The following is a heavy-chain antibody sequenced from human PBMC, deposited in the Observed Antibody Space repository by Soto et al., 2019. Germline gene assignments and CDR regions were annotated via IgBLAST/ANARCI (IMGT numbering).Heavy chain of an antibody. CDR2: VYHSGNT. Sequence: QLQLQESGPGLVQPSETLSLTCIVSGGSISSSSYYWGWIRQPPGKGLEWMGSVYHSGNTHNNPSLKSRATVSVDLSKNQFSLKLTSVTAADTAVYYCGKHAPMGVRGVSLDVWGQGTTVTVSS. CDR3: GKHAPMGVRGVSLDV. J-gene: IGHJ6*02. D-gene: IGHD3-10*01. V-gene: IGHV4-39*01. CDR1: GGSISSSSYY.